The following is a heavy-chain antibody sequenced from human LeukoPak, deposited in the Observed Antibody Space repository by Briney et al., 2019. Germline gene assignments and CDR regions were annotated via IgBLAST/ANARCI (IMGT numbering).Heavy chain of an antibody. J-gene: IGHJ2*01. Sequence: SETLSLTCTVSGGSDSSGSYYWSWIRQPPGKGLEWIGYTSYSGSTTYSSSLKSRVSISVDTSKNQFSLKLSSVTAADTAVYYCARTYGSSGLGYFDLWGRGTLVTVSS. CDR2: TSYSGST. CDR1: GGSDSSGSYY. V-gene: IGHV4-61*01. CDR3: ARTYGSSGLGYFDL. D-gene: IGHD6-13*01.